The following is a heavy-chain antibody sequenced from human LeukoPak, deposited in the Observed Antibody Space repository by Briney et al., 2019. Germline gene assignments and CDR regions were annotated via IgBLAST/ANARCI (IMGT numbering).Heavy chain of an antibody. Sequence: GGSLRLSCAASGFTFSSYAMHWVRQAPGKGLEWVAVISYDGSNKYYADSVKGRFTISRDNSKNTLYLQMNSLRAEDTAVYYCARASPKSTVTSPTDYWGQGTLVTVSS. CDR2: ISYDGSNK. CDR1: GFTFSSYA. D-gene: IGHD4-17*01. J-gene: IGHJ4*02. CDR3: ARASPKSTVTSPTDY. V-gene: IGHV3-30*04.